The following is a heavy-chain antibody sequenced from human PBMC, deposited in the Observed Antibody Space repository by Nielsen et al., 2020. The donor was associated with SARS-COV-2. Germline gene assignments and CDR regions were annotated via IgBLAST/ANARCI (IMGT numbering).Heavy chain of an antibody. J-gene: IGHJ4*02. V-gene: IGHV3-30*02. CDR1: GFTFRNYG. CDR3: AEWRSGNSYGYLDN. D-gene: IGHD5-18*01. Sequence: GESLKISCAASGFTFRNYGMHWVRQAPGKGLEWVAFIRYDGSHQYYADSVKGRFSISRDNSKNTLYLQMNSLISEDTAMYYCAEWRSGNSYGYLDNWGQGTLVTVSS. CDR2: IRYDGSHQ.